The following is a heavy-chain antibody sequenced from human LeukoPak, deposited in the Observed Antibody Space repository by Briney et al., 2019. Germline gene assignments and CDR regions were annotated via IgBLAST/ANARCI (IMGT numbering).Heavy chain of an antibody. J-gene: IGHJ4*02. CDR3: ARDDYGSGSWNDY. CDR2: ISGSSSYI. Sequence: GGSLRLSCAASGFTFSTYNMNWVRQAPGKGLEWVSSISGSSSYIYYADSVKGRFSISRDNAKNSLYLQMNSLRAEDTALYYCARDDYGSGSWNDYWGQGTLVTVSS. V-gene: IGHV3-21*04. D-gene: IGHD3-10*01. CDR1: GFTFSTYN.